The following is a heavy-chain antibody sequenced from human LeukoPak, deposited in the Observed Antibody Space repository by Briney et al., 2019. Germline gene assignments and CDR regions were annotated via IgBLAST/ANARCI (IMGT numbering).Heavy chain of an antibody. Sequence: GGSLRLSCAASGFTFSSYAMSWVRQAPGKGLEWVSTISNSDGSTYYADSVKGRFSISRDNSENTLYLQMNSLRAEDTAVYYCAKDGIADYYYMDVWGKGTTVTISS. V-gene: IGHV3-23*01. CDR2: ISNSDGST. CDR1: GFTFSSYA. J-gene: IGHJ6*03. CDR3: AKDGIADYYYMDV. D-gene: IGHD6-13*01.